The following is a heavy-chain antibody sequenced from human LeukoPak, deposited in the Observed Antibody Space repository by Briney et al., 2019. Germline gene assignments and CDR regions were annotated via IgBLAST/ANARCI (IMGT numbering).Heavy chain of an antibody. D-gene: IGHD5-24*01. V-gene: IGHV1-18*01. Sequence: ASVKVSCKASGYTFSTYGITWVRQAPGQGLDWMGWINGYNGNTIHTQTLQGRVTMTTDTSTSTAYMELRSLRSDDTAVYYCARDAAAGRDGYNFDYWGQGTLVTVSS. J-gene: IGHJ4*02. CDR3: ARDAAAGRDGYNFDY. CDR1: GYTFSTYG. CDR2: INGYNGNT.